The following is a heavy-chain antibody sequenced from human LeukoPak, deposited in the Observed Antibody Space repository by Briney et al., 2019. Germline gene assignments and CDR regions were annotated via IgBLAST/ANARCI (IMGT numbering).Heavy chain of an antibody. CDR2: IIPISGTP. Sequence: ASVKVSCKASGGTFNSYAINWVRQAPRQGREWMGGIIPISGTPNYAQNLQGRVTITTDESTSIAYMDLSSLRSEDTAVYYCARGSLKAVVNSDYYYYMDVWGEGTTVTVSS. J-gene: IGHJ6*03. D-gene: IGHD2-15*01. V-gene: IGHV1-69*05. CDR3: ARGSLKAVVNSDYYYYMDV. CDR1: GGTFNSYA.